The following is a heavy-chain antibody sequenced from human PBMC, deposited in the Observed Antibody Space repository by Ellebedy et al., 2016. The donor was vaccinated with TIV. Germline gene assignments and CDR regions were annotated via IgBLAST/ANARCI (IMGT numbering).Heavy chain of an antibody. CDR3: TKDILRWAFDY. D-gene: IGHD4-23*01. CDR2: IGNSDET. CDR1: GFTFSTNA. Sequence: GGSPRLSXAASGFTFSTNAMSWVRQAPGKGLEWVSAIGNSDETYYADSVKGRFTISRDSSKNTLYLQMNTLRAEDTALYYCTKDILRWAFDYWGQGTLVTVSS. V-gene: IGHV3-23*01. J-gene: IGHJ4*02.